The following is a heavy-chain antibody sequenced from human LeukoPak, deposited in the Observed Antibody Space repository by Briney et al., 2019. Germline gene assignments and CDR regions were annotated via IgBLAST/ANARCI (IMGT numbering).Heavy chain of an antibody. D-gene: IGHD1-26*01. CDR2: IYYSGST. CDR1: GGSISNYH. V-gene: IGHV4-59*12. CDR3: ARVGIVGATPHFDY. Sequence: SETLSLTRTVSGGSISNYHWSWIRQPPGKGLEWIGYIYYSGSTNYNPSLKSRVTISLDTSKNQVSLRLSSVTAADTAVYYCARVGIVGATPHFDYWGQGTLVTVSS. J-gene: IGHJ4*02.